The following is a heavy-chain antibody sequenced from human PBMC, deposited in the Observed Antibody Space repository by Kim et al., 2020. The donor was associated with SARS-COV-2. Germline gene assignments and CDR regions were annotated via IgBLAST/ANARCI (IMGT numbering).Heavy chain of an antibody. CDR3: PRVSSGDYIHFDS. D-gene: IGHD4-17*01. Sequence: SETLSLTCSVSGGSVTGHYWSWIRKSAGRGLEYLGRISSSGSTNYNPSLKPRLTMSLDTSKNQFSLDLSSVTAADTALYYCPRVSSGDYIHFDSWGPGAL. V-gene: IGHV4-4*07. J-gene: IGHJ4*02. CDR1: GGSVTGHY. CDR2: ISSSGST.